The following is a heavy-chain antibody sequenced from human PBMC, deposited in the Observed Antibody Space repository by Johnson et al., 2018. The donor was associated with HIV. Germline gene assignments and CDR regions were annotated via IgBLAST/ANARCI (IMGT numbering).Heavy chain of an antibody. CDR1: GFTFSSYA. J-gene: IGHJ3*02. D-gene: IGHD4-17*01. CDR2: IYSGGST. Sequence: MQLVESGGGLVQPGGSLRLSCAASGFTFSSYAMSWVRQAPGKGLEWVSVIYSGGSTYYADSVKGRFTISRDNSKNTLYLQMNSLRAEDTAVYYCARGGYGEVFDIWGQGTMVTVSS. V-gene: IGHV3-66*01. CDR3: ARGGYGEVFDI.